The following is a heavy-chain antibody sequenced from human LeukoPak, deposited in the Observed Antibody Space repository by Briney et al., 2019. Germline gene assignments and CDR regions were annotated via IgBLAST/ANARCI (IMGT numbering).Heavy chain of an antibody. V-gene: IGHV4-34*01. CDR3: ARGGWYDYVWGSYRLFDY. CDR1: GGSFSGYY. CDR2: INHSGST. D-gene: IGHD3-16*02. Sequence: PSETLSLTCAVYGGSFSGYYWSWIRQPPGKGLEWIGEINHSGSTNYNPSLKSRVTISVDTSKNQFSLKPSSVTAADTAVYYCARGGWYDYVWGSYRLFDYWGQGTLVTVSS. J-gene: IGHJ4*02.